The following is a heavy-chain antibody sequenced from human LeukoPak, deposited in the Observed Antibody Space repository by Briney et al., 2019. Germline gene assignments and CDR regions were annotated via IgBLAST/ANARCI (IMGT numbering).Heavy chain of an antibody. Sequence: SETLSLTCTVSGGSINNYYWSWIRQPAGKGLEWIGRIYTSGSTNYNPSLKSRVTTSIDTSKNQFSLRLSSVTAADTAVYYCARGTTDGYTLDYWGQGTLLTVSS. J-gene: IGHJ4*02. D-gene: IGHD5-24*01. V-gene: IGHV4-4*07. CDR2: IYTSGST. CDR1: GGSINNYY. CDR3: ARGTTDGYTLDY.